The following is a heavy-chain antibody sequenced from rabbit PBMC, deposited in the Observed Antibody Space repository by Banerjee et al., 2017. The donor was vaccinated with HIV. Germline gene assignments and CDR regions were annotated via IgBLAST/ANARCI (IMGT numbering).Heavy chain of an antibody. Sequence: QQQLEESGGGLVKPEGSLTLTCKASGFDFSSNAMCWVRQAPGKGLEWIACIYAGSSGSTWYASWAKGRFTISKTSSTTVTLKMTSLTAADTATYFCARGGVSAGDGCPLWGPGTLVTVS. J-gene: IGHJ4*01. CDR1: GFDFSSNA. D-gene: IGHD7-1*01. V-gene: IGHV1S45*01. CDR3: ARGGVSAGDGCPL. CDR2: IYAGSSGST.